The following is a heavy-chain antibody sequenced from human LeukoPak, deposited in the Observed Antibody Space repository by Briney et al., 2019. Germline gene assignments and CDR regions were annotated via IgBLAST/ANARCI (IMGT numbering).Heavy chain of an antibody. CDR2: IRYDGSNK. CDR1: GFTFSSYG. J-gene: IGHJ4*02. CDR3: AKDPPGTGDLDGDQFDY. Sequence: GGSLRLSCAASGFTFSSYGMHWVRQAPGKGLEWVAFIRYDGSNKYYADSVKGRFTISRDNSKNTLYLQMNSLRAEDTAVYYCAKDPPGTGDLDGDQFDYWGQGTLVTVSS. V-gene: IGHV3-30*02. D-gene: IGHD7-27*01.